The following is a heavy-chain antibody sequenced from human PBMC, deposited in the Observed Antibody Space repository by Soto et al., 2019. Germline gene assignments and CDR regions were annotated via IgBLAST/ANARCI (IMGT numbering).Heavy chain of an antibody. J-gene: IGHJ4*02. CDR3: ARGLAVAYSPALL. D-gene: IGHD6-19*01. V-gene: IGHV1-46*01. CDR1: GYTFTSYY. Sequence: QVQLEQSGAEVKNPGASVKVSCKASGYTFTSYYMHWVRQAPGPGLERMGVINPGGGITSYAENLHGRVTMTMDTYTSTAYMELSSLRAEATAIDYCARGLAVAYSPALLWGQGTLLTVYS. CDR2: INPGGGIT.